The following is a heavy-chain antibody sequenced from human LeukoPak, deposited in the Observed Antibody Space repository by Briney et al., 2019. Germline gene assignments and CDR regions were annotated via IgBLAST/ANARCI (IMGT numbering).Heavy chain of an antibody. J-gene: IGHJ3*02. CDR2: IIPILGIA. CDR3: ASNQPRDDAFDI. V-gene: IGHV1-69*04. CDR1: GGTFSSYA. D-gene: IGHD1-14*01. Sequence: SVKVSCKASGGTFSSYAISWVRQAPGQGLEWMGRIIPILGIANYAQKFQGRVTITADKSTSTAYMELSSLRSEDTAVYYCASNQPRDDAFDIWGQGTMVTVSS.